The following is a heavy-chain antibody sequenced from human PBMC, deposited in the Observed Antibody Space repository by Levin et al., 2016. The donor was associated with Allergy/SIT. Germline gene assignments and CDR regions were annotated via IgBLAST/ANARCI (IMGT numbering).Heavy chain of an antibody. D-gene: IGHD3-3*01. CDR1: GGSFSGYY. CDR2: IYYSGSA. J-gene: IGHJ5*02. Sequence: SETLSLTCAVYGGSFSGYYWGWIRQPPGMALEWIGSIYYSGSAYYNPSLKSRVTMSVDSSKNQFSLRLTSVTAADTAVYFCVRQGYYLDWCAPWGQGTLVTVSS. V-gene: IGHV4-39*01. CDR3: VRQGYYLDWCAP.